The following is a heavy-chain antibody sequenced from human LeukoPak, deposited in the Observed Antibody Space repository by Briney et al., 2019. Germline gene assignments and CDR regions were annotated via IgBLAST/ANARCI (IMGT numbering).Heavy chain of an antibody. CDR2: ISYDGSNK. J-gene: IGHJ4*02. D-gene: IGHD3-22*01. V-gene: IGHV3-30-3*01. CDR3: ARDTYYYDSSGYYGRFDY. Sequence: GGSLRLSCAASGFTFSSYAMHWVRQAPGKGLEWVAVISYDGSNKYYADYVKGRFTISRDNSKNTLYLQMNSLRAEDTAVYYCARDTYYYDSSGYYGRFDYWGQGTLVTVSS. CDR1: GFTFSSYA.